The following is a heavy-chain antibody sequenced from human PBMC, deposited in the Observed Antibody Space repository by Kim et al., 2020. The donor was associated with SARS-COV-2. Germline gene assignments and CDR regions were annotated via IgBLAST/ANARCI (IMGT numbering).Heavy chain of an antibody. CDR3: ASGPQEDGGGWYKYGFDI. V-gene: IGHV1-69*06. Sequence: SVKVSCKASGGTFSSYYITWVRQAPGQGLEWMGGFVPVFGTSTYAQKFQGRATIVADKSTQTAYMDMSSLKPGDTAMYYCASGPQEDGGGWYKYGFDIW. J-gene: IGHJ3*02. D-gene: IGHD6-19*01. CDR2: FVPVFGTS. CDR1: GGTFSSYY.